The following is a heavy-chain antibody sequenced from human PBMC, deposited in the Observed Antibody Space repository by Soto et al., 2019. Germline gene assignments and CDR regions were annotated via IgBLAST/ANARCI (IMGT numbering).Heavy chain of an antibody. CDR2: IYYSGST. D-gene: IGHD3-10*01. CDR3: ARYGSGSMYYYYGMDV. CDR1: GGSVSSGSYY. V-gene: IGHV4-61*01. Sequence: SETLSLTCTVSGGSVSSGSYYWSWIRQPPGKGLEWIGYIYYSGSTNYNPSLKSRVTISVDTSKNQFSLKLSSVTAADTAVYYCARYGSGSMYYYYGMDVWGQGTTVTVS. J-gene: IGHJ6*02.